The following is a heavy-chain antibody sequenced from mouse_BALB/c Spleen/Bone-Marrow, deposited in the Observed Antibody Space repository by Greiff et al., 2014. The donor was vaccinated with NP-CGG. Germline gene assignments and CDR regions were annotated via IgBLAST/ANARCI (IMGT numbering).Heavy chain of an antibody. CDR2: INPNNGGT. CDR3: TRGRTWDFDY. Sequence: QVQLQQPGAELVKPGTSVKLSYKASGYTFTTYYMYWVKQRPGQGLEWIGEINPNNGGTNFKEKFKSKATLTVDKSSSTAYMQLSSLTSEDSAVYYCTRGRTWDFDYWGQGTTLTVSS. CDR1: GYTFTTYY. D-gene: IGHD4-1*01. J-gene: IGHJ2*01. V-gene: IGHV1S81*02.